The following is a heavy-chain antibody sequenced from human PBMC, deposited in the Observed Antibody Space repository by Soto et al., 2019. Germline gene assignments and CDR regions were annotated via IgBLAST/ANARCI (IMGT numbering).Heavy chain of an antibody. J-gene: IGHJ4*02. D-gene: IGHD3-22*01. CDR1: GFTFSSYE. CDR3: ARAHYDSSGYYFDY. V-gene: IGHV3-48*03. Sequence: GGSLRLSCAASGFTFSSYEMNWVRQAPGKGLEWVSYISSSGSTIYYADSVKGRFTISRDNAKNSLYLQMNSLRAEDTAVYYCARAHYDSSGYYFDYWGQGTLVTVSS. CDR2: ISSSGSTI.